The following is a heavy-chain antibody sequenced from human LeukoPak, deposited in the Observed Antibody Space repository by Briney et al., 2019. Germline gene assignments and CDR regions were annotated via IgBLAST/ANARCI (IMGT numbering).Heavy chain of an antibody. CDR3: AKNNILTGYDLYYFDY. D-gene: IGHD3-9*01. CDR2: ISGSGGST. CDR1: GFAFTSYA. J-gene: IGHJ4*02. Sequence: GGSLRLSCAASGFAFTSYALSWVRQASGKRLEWVSAISGSGGSTYYADSVKGRFTISRDNFKNTLYLQMNSLRAEDTAVYHCAKNNILTGYDLYYFDYWGQGTLVTVSS. V-gene: IGHV3-23*01.